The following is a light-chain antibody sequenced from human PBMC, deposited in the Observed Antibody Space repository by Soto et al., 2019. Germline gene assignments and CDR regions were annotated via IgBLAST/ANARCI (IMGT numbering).Light chain of an antibody. J-gene: IGKJ3*01. CDR2: GAS. CDR3: QQFGSSPLFT. CDR1: QSVSSSY. V-gene: IGKV3-20*01. Sequence: EIVLTQSPGTLSLCPGERATLSCRASQSVSSSYLAWYQQKPGQAPRRLIYGASGRATGIPDRFPGGGSGTYSTLTSTRLEPEDFAVYYCQQFGSSPLFTFGPGTKVDVK.